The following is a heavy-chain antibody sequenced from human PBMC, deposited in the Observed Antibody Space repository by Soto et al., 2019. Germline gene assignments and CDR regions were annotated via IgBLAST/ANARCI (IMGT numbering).Heavy chain of an antibody. J-gene: IGHJ4*02. D-gene: IGHD3-22*01. CDR3: ASQHGRSGFAPG. CDR2: IIPIFGTA. Sequence: QVQLVQSGAEVKKPGSSVKVSCKASGGTFSSYAISWVRQAPGQGLEWMGGIIPIFGTANYAQKFQGRVTTXAXXSTSTAYMELSSLRSEDTAVYCCASQHGRSGFAPGWGQGTLVTVSS. V-gene: IGHV1-69*12. CDR1: GGTFSSYA.